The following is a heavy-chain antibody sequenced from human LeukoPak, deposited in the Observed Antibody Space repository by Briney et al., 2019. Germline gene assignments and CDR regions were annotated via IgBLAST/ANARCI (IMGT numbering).Heavy chain of an antibody. J-gene: IGHJ6*03. D-gene: IGHD2-2*01. CDR2: IYYSGST. Sequence: SETLSLTCTVSGGSISSSSYYWGWIRQPPGKGLEWIGTIYYSGSTYYNPSLKSRVTISVDKSKNQFSLKLSSVTAADTAVYYCARLGCSSTSCYSLGYYYMDVWGKGTTVTVSS. CDR3: ARLGCSSTSCYSLGYYYMDV. CDR1: GGSISSSSYY. V-gene: IGHV4-39*01.